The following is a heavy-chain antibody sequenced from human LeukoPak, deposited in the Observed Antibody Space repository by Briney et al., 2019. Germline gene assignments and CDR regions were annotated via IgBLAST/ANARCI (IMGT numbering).Heavy chain of an antibody. D-gene: IGHD6-13*01. CDR1: GGPISSYY. J-gene: IGHJ4*02. V-gene: IGHV4-59*01. CDR2: IYNSRDT. Sequence: SETLSLTCTVSGGPISSYYWSWIRQPPGKGLEWLGYIYNSRDTNYNPSLKSRVTFSADTSKNQFSLKLSSVTAADTAVYYCARKGPIAATGPDYWGQGTLATVSS. CDR3: ARKGPIAATGPDY.